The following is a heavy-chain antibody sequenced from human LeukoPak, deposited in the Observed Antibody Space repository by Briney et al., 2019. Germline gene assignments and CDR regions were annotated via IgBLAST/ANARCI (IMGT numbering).Heavy chain of an antibody. Sequence: GASVKVSCKASGGTFSSYAISWVRQAPGQGLEWMGRIIPILGIANYAQKFQGRVTITADKSTSTAYMELSSLRSEDTAVYYCARVRRSIPDAFDIWGQGTMVTVSS. J-gene: IGHJ3*02. CDR1: GGTFSSYA. CDR3: ARVRRSIPDAFDI. D-gene: IGHD2-21*01. CDR2: IIPILGIA. V-gene: IGHV1-69*04.